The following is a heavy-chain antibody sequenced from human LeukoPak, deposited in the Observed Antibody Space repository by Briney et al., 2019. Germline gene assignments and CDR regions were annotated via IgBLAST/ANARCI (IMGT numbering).Heavy chain of an antibody. J-gene: IGHJ3*02. Sequence: PGGSLRLSCAASGFTFDDYGMSWLRQAPGKGLEWVSGINWNGGSTGYADSVKGRFTISRDNAKNSLYLQMNSLRAEDTALYYCARDPPLYDDLLSGYANGAFAIWPQGTMVTVSS. CDR3: ARDPPLYDDLLSGYANGAFAI. D-gene: IGHD3-3*01. V-gene: IGHV3-20*04. CDR1: GFTFDDYG. CDR2: INWNGGST.